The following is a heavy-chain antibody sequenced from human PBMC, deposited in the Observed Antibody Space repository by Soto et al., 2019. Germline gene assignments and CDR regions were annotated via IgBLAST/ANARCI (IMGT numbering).Heavy chain of an antibody. D-gene: IGHD2-21*02. CDR1: GYSFTSYW. CDR2: IYPGDSET. CDR3: ARLSDCDGDCTSRPYDYYGMDG. Sequence: EVQLVQSGAEVKKPGEALKISCKGSGYSFTSYWIVWARQMPGKGLEWMGYIYPGDSETRYSPSSQGQVTMSADKSTSTADLQWSSRKASDTAMYYCARLSDCDGDCTSRPYDYYGMDGWGQGTTVTVSS. J-gene: IGHJ6*02. V-gene: IGHV5-51*01.